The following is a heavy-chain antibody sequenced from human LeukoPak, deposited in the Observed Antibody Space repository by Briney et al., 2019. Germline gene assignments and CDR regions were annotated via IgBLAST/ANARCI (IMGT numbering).Heavy chain of an antibody. CDR3: ARDLGVYGDYGDY. Sequence: GGSLRLSCAASGFTFSSYWMSWVRQAPGKGLEWVANIKQDGSEKYYVDSVKGRFTISRDNAKNSLYLQMNSLRAEDTAVYYCARDLGVYGDYGDYWGQGTLVTVSS. V-gene: IGHV3-7*01. CDR1: GFTFSSYW. J-gene: IGHJ4*02. D-gene: IGHD4-17*01. CDR2: IKQDGSEK.